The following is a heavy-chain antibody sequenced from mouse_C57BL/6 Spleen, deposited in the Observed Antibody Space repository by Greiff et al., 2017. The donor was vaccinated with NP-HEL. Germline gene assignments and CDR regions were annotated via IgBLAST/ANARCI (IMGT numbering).Heavy chain of an antibody. Sequence: QVHVKQPGAELVKPGASVKMSCKASGYTFTSYWITWVKQRPGQGLEWIGDIYPGSGSTNYNEKFKSKATLTVDTSSSTAYMQLSSLTSEDSAVYYCARGSNGAMDYWGQGTSVTVSS. V-gene: IGHV1-55*01. CDR2: IYPGSGST. J-gene: IGHJ4*01. CDR1: GYTFTSYW. D-gene: IGHD2-5*01. CDR3: ARGSNGAMDY.